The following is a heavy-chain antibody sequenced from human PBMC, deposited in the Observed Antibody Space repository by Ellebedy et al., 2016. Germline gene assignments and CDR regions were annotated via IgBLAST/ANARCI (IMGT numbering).Heavy chain of an antibody. CDR2: ISGAGTNT. CDR3: RQGHYANY. Sequence: GGSLRLXXAASGFTFSNFFMTWVRQAPGKGLEWVSTISGAGTNTYFADSVRGRFTISRDNSANTLYLHMSSLRAEDTAVYYCRQGHYANYWGQGTLVTVSS. V-gene: IGHV3-23*01. J-gene: IGHJ4*02. D-gene: IGHD4-17*01. CDR1: GFTFSNFF.